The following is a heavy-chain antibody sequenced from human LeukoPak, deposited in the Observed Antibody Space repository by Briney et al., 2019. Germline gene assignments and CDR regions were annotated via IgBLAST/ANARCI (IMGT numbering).Heavy chain of an antibody. D-gene: IGHD1-26*01. Sequence: PGRSLRLSCAASGFTFSSYGMHWVRQAPGKGLEWVAVISYDGSNKYYADSVKGRFTISRDNSKNTLYLQMNSLRAEDTAVYYCAKEVIVGATTGWFDPWGQGTLVTVSS. CDR1: GFTFSSYG. CDR2: ISYDGSNK. CDR3: AKEVIVGATTGWFDP. V-gene: IGHV3-30*18. J-gene: IGHJ5*02.